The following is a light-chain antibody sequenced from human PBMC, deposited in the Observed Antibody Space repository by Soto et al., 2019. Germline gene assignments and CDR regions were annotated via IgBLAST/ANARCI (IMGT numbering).Light chain of an antibody. J-gene: IGKJ2*01. CDR3: QQVDSYPRS. CDR2: NAS. CDR1: QDISGF. V-gene: IGKV1-9*01. Sequence: DIRLTQSPSFLSASVGDRVTITCRASQDISGFLAWYQQKPGKAPKLLIYNASILQGGVPSRFSGSGSATEFTLTISSLQPEDFATYYCQQVDSYPRSFGQWTKLEIK.